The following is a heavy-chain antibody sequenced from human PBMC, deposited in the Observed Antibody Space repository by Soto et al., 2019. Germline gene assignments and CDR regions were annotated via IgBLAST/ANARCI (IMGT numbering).Heavy chain of an antibody. CDR2: ISGSGGST. CDR1: GFTFSSYA. J-gene: IGHJ4*02. V-gene: IGHV3-23*01. Sequence: EVQLLESGGGLVQPGGSLRLSCAASGFTFSSYAMSWVRQAPGKGLEWVSAISGSGGSTYYADSVKGRFTISRDNSKNTLYLQMNGLRAEDTAVYYCAKDRAVRGVLEYFDYWGQGTLVTVSS. D-gene: IGHD3-10*01. CDR3: AKDRAVRGVLEYFDY.